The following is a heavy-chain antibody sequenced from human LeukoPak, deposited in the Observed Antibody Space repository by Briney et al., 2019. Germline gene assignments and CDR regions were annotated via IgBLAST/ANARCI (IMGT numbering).Heavy chain of an antibody. CDR1: GFTISNYW. J-gene: IGHJ4*02. Sequence: GGSLRLSCAVSGFTISNYWMSWVRQAPGKGLEWVATIKQDGSAEFYVDSVRGRFTISRDSAKNSLYLQMNSLRDDDTAVYYCARDLFDYWGQGTLVTVSS. CDR3: ARDLFDY. CDR2: IKQDGSAE. V-gene: IGHV3-7*01.